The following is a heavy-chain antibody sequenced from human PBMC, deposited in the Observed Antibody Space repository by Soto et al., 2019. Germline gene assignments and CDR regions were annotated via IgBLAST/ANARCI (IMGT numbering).Heavy chain of an antibody. Sequence: QVQLVQSGAEVKKPGSSVKVSCKASGGTFSSYTISWVRQAPGQGLEWMGRIIPILGIANYAQKCQGRVTITADKSTSTAYMELSSLRSEDTAVYYGAREATVLGDAFDIWGQGTMVTVSS. V-gene: IGHV1-69*02. J-gene: IGHJ3*02. CDR2: IIPILGIA. D-gene: IGHD2-8*02. CDR3: AREATVLGDAFDI. CDR1: GGTFSSYT.